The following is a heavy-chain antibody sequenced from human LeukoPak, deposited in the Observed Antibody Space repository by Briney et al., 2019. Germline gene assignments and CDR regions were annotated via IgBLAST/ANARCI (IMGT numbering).Heavy chain of an antibody. CDR3: ARDGAGIAVAGTGAFDI. J-gene: IGHJ3*02. Sequence: GGSLRLSCAASGFTVSRSFMSWVRQAPGKGLEWVSVIYSGGSTYYADSVKDRFTISRDNSKNTLYLQMNSLRAEDTAVYYCARDGAGIAVAGTGAFDIWGQGTMVTVSS. V-gene: IGHV3-66*01. CDR2: IYSGGST. D-gene: IGHD6-19*01. CDR1: GFTVSRSF.